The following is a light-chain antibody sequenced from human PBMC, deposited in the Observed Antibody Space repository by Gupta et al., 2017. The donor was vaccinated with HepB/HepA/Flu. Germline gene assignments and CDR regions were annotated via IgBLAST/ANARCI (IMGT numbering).Light chain of an antibody. J-gene: IGKJ2*04. CDR2: KAS. V-gene: IGKV1-5*03. CDR1: QSVNYW. CDR3: LQYNSHSRS. Sequence: DIQLTQSPSTLSASAGDRVTITCRASQSVNYWLAWYQQKPGKVPKLLISKASSLESGVPSRFSGSGSGTEFTLTISSLQPDDFATYYCLQYNSHSRSFGQGTKLEIK.